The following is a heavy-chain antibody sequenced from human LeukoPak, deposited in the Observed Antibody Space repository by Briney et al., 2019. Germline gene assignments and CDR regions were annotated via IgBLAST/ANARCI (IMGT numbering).Heavy chain of an antibody. V-gene: IGHV1-8*01. CDR2: MNPNSGNT. J-gene: IGHJ3*02. D-gene: IGHD5-12*01. Sequence: ASVKVFCKASGYTFSSYDINGVRQATGQGLEWVVWMNPNSGNTAYAQTFQGRVTITRNNSIITAYMELSSLRSEDTAVYYCARGIYGRDAFDIWGQGTMVTVSS. CDR3: ARGIYGRDAFDI. CDR1: GYTFSSYD.